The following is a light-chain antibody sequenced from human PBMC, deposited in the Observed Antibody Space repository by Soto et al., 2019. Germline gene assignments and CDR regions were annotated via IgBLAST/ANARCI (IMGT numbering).Light chain of an antibody. CDR3: QQYNHWRPLT. J-gene: IGKJ4*01. CDR1: QSVGRE. CDR2: GAS. V-gene: IGKV3-15*01. Sequence: EIVMTQSPATLYVSPGERATLSCRARQSVGRELAWYQQKPGQAPWLLIYGASPRATGIPASFSGSWSGTEITLTISSLQSEDFAIYSCQQYNHWRPLTFGGGTKVEIK.